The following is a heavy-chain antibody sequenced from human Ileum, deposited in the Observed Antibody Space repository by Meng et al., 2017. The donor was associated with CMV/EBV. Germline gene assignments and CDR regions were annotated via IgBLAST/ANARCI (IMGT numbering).Heavy chain of an antibody. Sequence: HAERRESGPGLVTPSQTLSLTCTVSSASISPYYWNWIRQPAGKGLEWIGRIYTGGPTDYNPSLKSRVTMSVDTSKNQFFLNLSSVTAADTAVYYCARGQTVRGFEYWGLGILVTVSS. V-gene: IGHV4-4*07. CDR2: IYTGGPT. D-gene: IGHD3-10*01. CDR1: SASISPYY. J-gene: IGHJ4*02. CDR3: ARGQTVRGFEY.